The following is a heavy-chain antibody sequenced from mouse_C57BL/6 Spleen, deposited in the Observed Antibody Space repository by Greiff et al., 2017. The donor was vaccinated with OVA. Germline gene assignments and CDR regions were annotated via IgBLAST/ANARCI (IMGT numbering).Heavy chain of an antibody. V-gene: IGHV5-17*01. D-gene: IGHD2-4*01. CDR1: GFTFSDYG. J-gene: IGHJ4*01. Sequence: EVQGVESGGGLVKPGGSLKLSCAASGFTFSDYGMHWVRQAPEKGLEWVAYISSGSSTIYYADTVKGRFTISRDNAKNTLFLQMTSLRSEDTAMYYCARKVYYDYDEGSHGHAMDYWGQGTSVTVSS. CDR2: ISSGSSTI. CDR3: ARKVYYDYDEGSHGHAMDY.